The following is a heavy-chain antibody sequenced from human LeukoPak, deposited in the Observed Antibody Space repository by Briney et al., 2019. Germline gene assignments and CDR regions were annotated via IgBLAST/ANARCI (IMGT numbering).Heavy chain of an antibody. V-gene: IGHV5-51*01. J-gene: IGHJ6*02. CDR2: IYPGDSDT. CDR1: GYSFTSYW. Sequence: GESLKTSCKGSGYSFTSYWIGWVRQMPGKGLEWMGIIYPGDSDTRYSPSFQGQVTISADKSISTAYLQWSSLKASDTAMYYCARLNSGYEPHYGMDVWGQGTTVTVSS. CDR3: ARLNSGYEPHYGMDV. D-gene: IGHD5-12*01.